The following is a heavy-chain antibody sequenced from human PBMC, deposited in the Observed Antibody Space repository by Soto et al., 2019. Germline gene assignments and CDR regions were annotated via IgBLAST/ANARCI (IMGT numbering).Heavy chain of an antibody. V-gene: IGHV4-34*01. CDR2: INHSGST. CDR1: GGSFSGYY. Sequence: SETLSLTCAVYGGSFSGYYWSWIRQPPGKGLEWIGEINHSGSTNYNPSLKSRVTISVDTSKNQFSLKLSSVTAADTAVYYCARTSGVRLFFDYRGQGTPVTVSS. CDR3: ARTSGVRLFFDY. D-gene: IGHD2-15*01. J-gene: IGHJ4*02.